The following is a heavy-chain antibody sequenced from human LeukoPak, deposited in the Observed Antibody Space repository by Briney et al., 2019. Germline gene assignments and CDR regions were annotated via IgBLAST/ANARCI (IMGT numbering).Heavy chain of an antibody. V-gene: IGHV3-13*04. Sequence: GGSLRLSCAASGFNLSSYDMHWVRQVTGKGLEWVSGIGLAGDTYYLGSVKGRFTISRENAKNSLYLQMNSLRAGDTAVYYCARDSQYRVFDIWGQGTMVTVSS. CDR3: ARDSQYRVFDI. CDR1: GFNLSSYD. CDR2: IGLAGDT. D-gene: IGHD3-16*02. J-gene: IGHJ3*02.